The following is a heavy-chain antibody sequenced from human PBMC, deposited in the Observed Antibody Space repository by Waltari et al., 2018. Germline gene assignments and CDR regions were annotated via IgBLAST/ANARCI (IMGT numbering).Heavy chain of an antibody. CDR3: ARGGRAPVVRDPFDI. CDR2: INPDSGGS. CDR1: GYTFTAYY. J-gene: IGHJ3*02. Sequence: QLLQSATEVTKPGASVKLSCQASGYTFTAYYIHWVRQAPGHGLEWVAWINPDSGGSEYAQKFQGRVTLSRDTSVNTVYMDLTSLTSDDTAVFYCARGGRAPVVRDPFDIWGQGTLVAVSS. V-gene: IGHV1-2*02. D-gene: IGHD3-10*02.